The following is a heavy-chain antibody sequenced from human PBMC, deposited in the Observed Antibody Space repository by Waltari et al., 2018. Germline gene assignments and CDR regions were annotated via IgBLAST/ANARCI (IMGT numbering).Heavy chain of an antibody. CDR1: GGTFRSYA. CDR2: IIPIFGTA. Sequence: QVQLVQSGAEVKKPGSSVKVSCKASGGTFRSYAISWVRRAPGQGPEWMGGIIPIFGTANYAQKFQGRVTITADESMSTAYMELSSLRSEDTAVYYCARDIDAVTTPLMDYYYGMDVWGQGTTVTVSS. V-gene: IGHV1-69*01. D-gene: IGHD4-4*01. J-gene: IGHJ6*02. CDR3: ARDIDAVTTPLMDYYYGMDV.